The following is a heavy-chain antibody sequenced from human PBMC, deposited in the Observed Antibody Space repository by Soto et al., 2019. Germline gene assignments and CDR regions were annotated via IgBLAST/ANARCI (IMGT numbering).Heavy chain of an antibody. CDR3: AKDGGQYGSVTYLDWFDP. V-gene: IGHV3-23*01. D-gene: IGHD3-10*01. Sequence: EVQLLESGGGLVQPGGSLRLSCAASGFTFSSYAMSWVRQAPGRGLEWVSAISGSGGGTYYADSVKGRFTISRDNSKNTLYLQMNSLGAEDTAVYYCAKDGGQYGSVTYLDWFDPWGQGTLVTVSS. J-gene: IGHJ5*02. CDR2: ISGSGGGT. CDR1: GFTFSSYA.